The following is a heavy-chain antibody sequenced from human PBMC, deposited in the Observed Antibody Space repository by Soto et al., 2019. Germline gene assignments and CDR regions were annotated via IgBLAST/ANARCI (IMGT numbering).Heavy chain of an antibody. D-gene: IGHD5-12*01. V-gene: IGHV4-4*07. J-gene: IGHJ6*02. CDR1: GASISNAY. CDR2: IHSSGTF. CDR3: ARDNIVSKGYGMDV. Sequence: SETLSLTCTVSGASISNAYWSWIRQAAGKRLEWIGRIHSSGTFNYNPSLKSRVSISRDMSKNQISLKLSSVTAADTAVYYCARDNIVSKGYGMDVWGQGTTVTVSS.